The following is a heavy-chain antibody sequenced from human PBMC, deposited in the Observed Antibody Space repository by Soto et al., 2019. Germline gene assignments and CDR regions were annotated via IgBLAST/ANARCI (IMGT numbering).Heavy chain of an antibody. CDR3: ARDTPPDYDFLSDIGRWFDP. CDR1: GGSFSGYY. D-gene: IGHD3-3*01. CDR2: INYSGST. V-gene: IGHV4-34*01. Sequence: SETLSLTCAVYGGSFSGYYWSWIRQPPGKGLEWIGEINYSGSTYYNPSLKSRVTISVDTSKNQFSLKLSSVTAADTAVYYFARDTPPDYDFLSDIGRWFDPWGQGTLVTVS. J-gene: IGHJ5*02.